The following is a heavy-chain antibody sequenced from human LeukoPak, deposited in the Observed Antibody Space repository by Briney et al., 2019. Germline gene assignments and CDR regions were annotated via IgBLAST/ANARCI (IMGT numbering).Heavy chain of an antibody. CDR1: GFRVGSHY. Sequence: PGGSLRLSCEASGFRVGSHYMNWVRQAPGKGLEWVSVIFSGGYSYYADSVKGRFTLSRQNSRNTLYLQMNNLRADDTARYYCTRDLTGTTWSENDYWGQGTLVTISS. CDR3: TRDLTGTTWSENDY. D-gene: IGHD6-13*01. J-gene: IGHJ4*02. CDR2: IFSGGYS. V-gene: IGHV3-53*01.